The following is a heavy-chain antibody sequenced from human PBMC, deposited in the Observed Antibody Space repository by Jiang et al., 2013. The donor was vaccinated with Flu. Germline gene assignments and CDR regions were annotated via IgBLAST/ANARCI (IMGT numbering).Heavy chain of an antibody. CDR2: INPDGTTT. D-gene: IGHD5-24*01. Sequence: VQLVESGGGLVQPGGSLRLSCAASGFTFSTYWMHWVRQAPGKGLVWVSRINPDGTTTNYADSVKGRFTVSRDNAKNTLYLQMNSLRAEDTAVYYCSRRGLEMSDYVGPGTLVTVSS. CDR3: SRRGLEMSDY. J-gene: IGHJ4*03. CDR1: GFTFSTYW. V-gene: IGHV3-74*01.